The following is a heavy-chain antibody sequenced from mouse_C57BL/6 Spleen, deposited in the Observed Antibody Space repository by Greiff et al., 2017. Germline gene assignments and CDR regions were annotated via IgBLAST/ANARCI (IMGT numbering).Heavy chain of an antibody. D-gene: IGHD1-1*01. J-gene: IGHJ3*01. CDR1: GFTFSDYG. CDR3: ARGDYGSSYWFAY. V-gene: IGHV5-17*01. Sequence: EVQRVESGGGLVKPGGSLKLSCAAFGFTFSDYGMHWVRQAPEKGLEWVAYISSGSSTIYYADTVKGRFTISRDNAKNTLFLQMTSLRSEDTAMYYCARGDYGSSYWFAYWGQGTLVTVSA. CDR2: ISSGSSTI.